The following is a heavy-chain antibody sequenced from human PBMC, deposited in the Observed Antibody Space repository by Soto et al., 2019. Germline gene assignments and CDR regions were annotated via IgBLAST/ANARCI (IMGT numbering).Heavy chain of an antibody. Sequence: EVQLLESGGGLVQPGGSLRLSCAASGFTFSSYAMSWVREAPGKGLEWVSVISGSGDSTYYADSVKGRFTISRDNSKNTLYLQMNSLRAEDTAVYYCARRGPGTYFDYWGQGTLVTVSS. CDR2: ISGSGDST. D-gene: IGHD6-13*01. CDR3: ARRGPGTYFDY. J-gene: IGHJ4*02. V-gene: IGHV3-23*01. CDR1: GFTFSSYA.